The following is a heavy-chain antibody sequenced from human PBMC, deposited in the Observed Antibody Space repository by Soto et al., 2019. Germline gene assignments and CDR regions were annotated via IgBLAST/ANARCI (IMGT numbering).Heavy chain of an antibody. V-gene: IGHV4-31*03. D-gene: IGHD3-10*01. CDR3: ARAVRYYGSGSSNWFDP. CDR2: IYYSGST. CDR1: GGSISSGGYY. Sequence: SETLSLTCTVSGGSISSGGYYWSWIRQHPGKGLEWIGYIYYSGSTYYNPSLKSRVTISVDTSKNQFSLKLSSVTAADTAVYYCARAVRYYGSGSSNWFDPWGQGTLVTVSS. J-gene: IGHJ5*02.